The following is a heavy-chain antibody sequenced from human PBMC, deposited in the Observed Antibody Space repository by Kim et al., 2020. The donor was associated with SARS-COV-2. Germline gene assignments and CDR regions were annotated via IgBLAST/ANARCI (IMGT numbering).Heavy chain of an antibody. CDR1: GGSISSGGYY. Sequence: SETLSLTCTVSGGSISSGGYYWSWIRQHPGKGLEWIGYIYYSGSTYYNPSLKSRVTISVDTSKNQFSLKLSSVTAADTAVYYCARITSRPFWWFDPWGQGTLVTVSS. CDR2: IYYSGST. CDR3: ARITSRPFWWFDP. J-gene: IGHJ5*02. V-gene: IGHV4-31*03. D-gene: IGHD3-10*01.